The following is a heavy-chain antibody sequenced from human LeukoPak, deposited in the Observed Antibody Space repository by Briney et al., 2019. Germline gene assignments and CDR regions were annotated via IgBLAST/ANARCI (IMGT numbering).Heavy chain of an antibody. V-gene: IGHV4-34*01. J-gene: IGHJ4*02. CDR1: GGSFSGYY. D-gene: IGHD3-22*01. Sequence: PSETLSLTCAVYGGSFSGYYWSWIRQPPGKGLEWIGEINHSGSTNYNPSLKIRVTISVDTSKNQFSLKLSSVTVADTAVYYCARLPYYYDSSGYYYFSFDYWGQGTLVTVSS. CDR2: INHSGST. CDR3: ARLPYYYDSSGYYYFSFDY.